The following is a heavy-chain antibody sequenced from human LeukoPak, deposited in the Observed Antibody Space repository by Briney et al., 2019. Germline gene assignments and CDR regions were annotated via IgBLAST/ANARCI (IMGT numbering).Heavy chain of an antibody. D-gene: IGHD3-22*01. Sequence: GASVKVSCKASGYTFTNYGISWVRQAPGQGLEWMGWISGYSGNTNYAQKLQGRVTMTTDTSTRTAYMEVRSLRSDDTAVYYCARDEGLSESSGHMGELDYWGQGTLVTVSS. CDR1: GYTFTNYG. V-gene: IGHV1-18*01. CDR3: ARDEGLSESSGHMGELDY. J-gene: IGHJ4*02. CDR2: ISGYSGNT.